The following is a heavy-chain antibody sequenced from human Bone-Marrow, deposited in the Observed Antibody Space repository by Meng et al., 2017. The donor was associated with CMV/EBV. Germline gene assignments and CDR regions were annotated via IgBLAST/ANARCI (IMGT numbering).Heavy chain of an antibody. D-gene: IGHD2-2*01. V-gene: IGHV3-11*04. J-gene: IGHJ6*02. CDR2: ISSSGSTI. CDR1: GFTFSDYY. Sequence: GSLRLSCAASGFTFSDYYMSWIRQAPGKGLEWVSYISSSGSTIYYADSVKGRFTISRDNAKNSLYLQMNSLRAEDTAVYYCAREAVYCSSTSCYQDGMDVWGQGTTVTVSS. CDR3: AREAVYCSSTSCYQDGMDV.